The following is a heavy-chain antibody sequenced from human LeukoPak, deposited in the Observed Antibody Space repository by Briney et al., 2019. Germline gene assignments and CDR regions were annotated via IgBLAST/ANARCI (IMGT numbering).Heavy chain of an antibody. Sequence: ASVKVSCKVSGYTLTELSMHWVRQAPGKGLEWMGGFDPEDGETIYAQKFQGRVTMTEDTSTDTAYMELSSLRSEDTAVYYCATEVAAYYYFDYWGQGTLVTVSS. D-gene: IGHD6-13*01. CDR2: FDPEDGET. V-gene: IGHV1-24*01. J-gene: IGHJ4*02. CDR3: ATEVAAYYYFDY. CDR1: GYTLTELS.